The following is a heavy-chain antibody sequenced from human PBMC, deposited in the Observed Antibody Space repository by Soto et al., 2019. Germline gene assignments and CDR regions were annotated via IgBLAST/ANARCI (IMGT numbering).Heavy chain of an antibody. CDR1: GGSISSYY. CDR3: ASRYGSCFDY. D-gene: IGHD5-18*01. CDR2: IYYGGST. J-gene: IGHJ4*02. Sequence: QVQLQESGPGLVKPSETLSLTCTVSGGSISSYYWSWIRQPPGRGLEWIGYIYYGGSTNYNPSPKRRAATSVETSKNQFSPKLSSVAAAATAVYYCASRYGSCFDYWGQGTLVTVSS. V-gene: IGHV4-59*08.